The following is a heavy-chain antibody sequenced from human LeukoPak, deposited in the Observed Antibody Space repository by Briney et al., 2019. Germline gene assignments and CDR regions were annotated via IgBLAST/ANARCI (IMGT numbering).Heavy chain of an antibody. V-gene: IGHV3-23*01. D-gene: IGHD1-14*01. CDR2: ISGSGGST. CDR1: GGSISSSN. CDR3: AKRGSGPENHNMDV. Sequence: PSGTLSLTCAVSGGSISSSNWWSWVRQPPGKGLEWVSAISGSGGSTYYADSVKGRFTISRDNSKNTLYVQMNSLRAEDTAVYYCAKRGSGPENHNMDVWGKGTTVIISS. J-gene: IGHJ6*03.